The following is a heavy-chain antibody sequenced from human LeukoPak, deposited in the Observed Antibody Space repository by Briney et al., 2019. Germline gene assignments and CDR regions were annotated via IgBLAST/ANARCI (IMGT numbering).Heavy chain of an antibody. V-gene: IGHV1-69*13. CDR3: ARGPDYGDPADAFDI. Sequence: GASVKVSCKASGGTFSSYAISWVRQAPGQGLEWMGGIIPIFGTANYAQKFQGRVTITADESTSTAYMELSSLRAEDTAVYYCARGPDYGDPADAFDIWGQGTMVTVSS. CDR1: GGTFSSYA. D-gene: IGHD4-17*01. J-gene: IGHJ3*02. CDR2: IIPIFGTA.